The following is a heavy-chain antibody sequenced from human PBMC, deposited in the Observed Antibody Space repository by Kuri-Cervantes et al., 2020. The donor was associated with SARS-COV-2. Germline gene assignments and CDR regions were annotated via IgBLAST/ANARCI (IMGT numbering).Heavy chain of an antibody. CDR2: INHSGST. CDR3: ARLYDFWSGSQAGWFDP. D-gene: IGHD3-3*01. CDR1: GGSFSGYK. Sequence: SETLSLTCAIYGGSFSGYKWNWIRQSPGKGLEWIGEINHSGSTNYNPSLKSRVTISVDTSKNQFSLKLSSVTAADTAVYYCARLYDFWSGSQAGWFDPWGQGTLVTVSS. J-gene: IGHJ5*02. V-gene: IGHV4-34*01.